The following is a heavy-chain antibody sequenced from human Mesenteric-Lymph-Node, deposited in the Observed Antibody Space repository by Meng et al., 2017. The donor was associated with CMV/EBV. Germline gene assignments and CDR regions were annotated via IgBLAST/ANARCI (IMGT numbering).Heavy chain of an antibody. CDR2: IRYDGSNK. CDR3: AREQQLAFDY. CDR1: GFTFSTYG. V-gene: IGHV3-30*02. J-gene: IGHJ4*02. Sequence: GESLKISCAASGFTFSTYGMHWVRQAPGKGLEWVAFIRYDGSNKYYEDSVKGRFTISRDNSKNTLYLQMNSLRAEDTAVYYCAREQQLAFDYWGQGTLVTVSS. D-gene: IGHD6-13*01.